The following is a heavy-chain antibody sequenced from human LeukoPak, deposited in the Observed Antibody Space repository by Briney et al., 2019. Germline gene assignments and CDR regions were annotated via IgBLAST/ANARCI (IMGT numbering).Heavy chain of an antibody. V-gene: IGHV1-8*01. CDR2: MNPNSGNT. CDR3: ARRPSKYYDILTGYYRSEFDY. Sequence: ASVKVSCKASGYTSTSYDINWVRQATGQGLEWMGWMNPNSGNTGYAQKFQGRVTMTRNTSISTAYMELSSLRSEDTAVYYCARRPSKYYDILTGYYRSEFDYWGQGTLVTVSS. CDR1: GYTSTSYD. D-gene: IGHD3-9*01. J-gene: IGHJ4*02.